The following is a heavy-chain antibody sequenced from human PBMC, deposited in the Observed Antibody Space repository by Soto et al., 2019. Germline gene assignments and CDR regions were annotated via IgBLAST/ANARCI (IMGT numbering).Heavy chain of an antibody. CDR3: ARDRSFYYYGAGSYPPFYYYGMDV. J-gene: IGHJ6*02. D-gene: IGHD3-10*01. V-gene: IGHV1-18*01. CDR2: ISAYNGNT. Sequence: VSCKASGYTFTSYGISWVRQAPGQGLEWMGWISAYNGNTNYAQKLQGRVTMTTDTSTSTTYMELRSLRSDDTAVYYCARDRSFYYYGAGSYPPFYYYGMDVWGQGTTVTVSS. CDR1: GYTFTSYG.